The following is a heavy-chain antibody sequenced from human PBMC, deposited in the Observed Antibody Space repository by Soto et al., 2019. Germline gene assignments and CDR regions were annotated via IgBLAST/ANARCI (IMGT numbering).Heavy chain of an antibody. Sequence: GGSLRLSCAASGFTFSSYEMNWVRQAPGKGLEWVSYISSSGSTIYYADSVKGRFTISRDNAKNSLYLQMNSLRAEDTAVFYFARDRASMVRGGNHWFDPWGQGTLVTVSS. V-gene: IGHV3-48*03. CDR3: ARDRASMVRGGNHWFDP. CDR2: ISSSGSTI. J-gene: IGHJ5*02. CDR1: GFTFSSYE. D-gene: IGHD3-10*01.